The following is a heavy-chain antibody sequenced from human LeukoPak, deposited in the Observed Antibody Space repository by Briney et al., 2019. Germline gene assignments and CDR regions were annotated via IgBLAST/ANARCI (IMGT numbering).Heavy chain of an antibody. V-gene: IGHV1-2*06. D-gene: IGHD5-24*01. Sequence: ASVKVSCKTYGYTFTGYYIHWVRHAPGQGLDWMRQLNPNSGGTHYAQKFQGRVTMTRNASISTAYMEMRRLRSDDTAVYYCATLMATQGHDFWGQGTLVTVSS. CDR2: LNPNSGGT. J-gene: IGHJ4*02. CDR3: ATLMATQGHDF. CDR1: GYTFTGYY.